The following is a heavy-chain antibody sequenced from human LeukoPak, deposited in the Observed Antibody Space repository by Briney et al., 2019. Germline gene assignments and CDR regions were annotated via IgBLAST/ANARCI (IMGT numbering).Heavy chain of an antibody. V-gene: IGHV3-11*01. J-gene: IGHJ4*02. Sequence: GGSLRLSCAASGFTFSDYYMSWIRQAPGKGLEWVSYISSSGSTIYYADSVKGRFTISRDNAKDSLYLQMNSPRAEDTAVYYCARDGYHYYDSSGYYTRWGQGTLVTVSS. CDR1: GFTFSDYY. CDR3: ARDGYHYYDSSGYYTR. CDR2: ISSSGSTI. D-gene: IGHD3-22*01.